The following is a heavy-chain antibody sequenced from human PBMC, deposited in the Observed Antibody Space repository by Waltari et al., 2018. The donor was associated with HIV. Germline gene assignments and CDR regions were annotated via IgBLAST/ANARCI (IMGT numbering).Heavy chain of an antibody. V-gene: IGHV4-59*01. D-gene: IGHD3-22*01. J-gene: IGHJ4*02. CDR1: GGSISDSF. CDR2: VSSTGNA. CDR3: ARVKAYYYDNSGFYFFDY. Sequence: QVQLQESGPGLVKPSETLSLTCSVSGGSISDSFWSWIRLPPGKGLEGVGHVSSTGNAKYNPALQSRVAISVDTSKSQFSLRLTSVTAADTAVYFCARVKAYYYDNSGFYFFDYWGQGTLVTVSS.